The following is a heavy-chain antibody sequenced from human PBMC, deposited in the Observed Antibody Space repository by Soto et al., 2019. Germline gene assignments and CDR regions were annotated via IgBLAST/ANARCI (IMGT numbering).Heavy chain of an antibody. CDR3: SRGEERVAMPSGY. J-gene: IGHJ4*02. Sequence: GGSLRLSCAASGFTFSNAWMNWVRQAPGKGLEWVGRIKSKTDGGATDYAAPVKGRFTISRDDSKNTLYLQMNSLKTEDTAVYYCSRGEERVAMPSGYWGQGTLVTVSS. CDR1: GFTFSNAW. D-gene: IGHD2-2*01. V-gene: IGHV3-15*07. CDR2: IKSKTDGGAT.